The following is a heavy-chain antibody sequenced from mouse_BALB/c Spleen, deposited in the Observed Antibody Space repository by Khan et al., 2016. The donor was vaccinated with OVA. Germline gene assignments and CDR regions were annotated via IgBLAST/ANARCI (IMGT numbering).Heavy chain of an antibody. J-gene: IGHJ3*01. CDR2: LNPSNGDA. Sequence: QVQLQQPGAELVKPGASVKLSCKASGYTFTSYYMYWVKQRPGQGLEWIGGLNPSNGDAHFNEKFKTKATLTVDKSSSTAYMQLSSLTSEDYAVSYCTRSGYADPFANWGQWTLVTVFA. D-gene: IGHD2-10*02. CDR3: TRSGYADPFAN. CDR1: GYTFTSYY. V-gene: IGHV1S81*02.